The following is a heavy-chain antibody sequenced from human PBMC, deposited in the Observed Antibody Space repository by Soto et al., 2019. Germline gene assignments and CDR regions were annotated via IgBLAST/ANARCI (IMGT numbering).Heavy chain of an antibody. J-gene: IGHJ4*02. D-gene: IGHD2-2*01. CDR3: ASGECSSTSCYSSFDY. CDR2: INAGNGNT. Sequence: ASVKVSCKASGYTFTSYAMHWVRQAPGQRLEWMGWINAGNGNTKYSQKFQGRVTITRDTSASTAYMELSSLRSEDTAVYYCASGECSSTSCYSSFDYWGQGTLVTVSS. CDR1: GYTFTSYA. V-gene: IGHV1-3*01.